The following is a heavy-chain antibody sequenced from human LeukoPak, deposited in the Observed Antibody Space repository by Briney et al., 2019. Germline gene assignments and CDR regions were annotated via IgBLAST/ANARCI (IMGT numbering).Heavy chain of an antibody. D-gene: IGHD2-15*01. J-gene: IGHJ4*02. CDR2: ISSSSSYI. CDR3: ARDPGYCSGGSCYKDY. Sequence: GGSLRLSCAASGFTFSSYSMNWVRQAPGKGLEWVSSISSSSSYIYYADSVKGRFTISRDNAKNSLYLQMNSLRAEDTAVYYCARDPGYCSGGSCYKDYWGQGTLVTVSS. V-gene: IGHV3-21*01. CDR1: GFTFSSYS.